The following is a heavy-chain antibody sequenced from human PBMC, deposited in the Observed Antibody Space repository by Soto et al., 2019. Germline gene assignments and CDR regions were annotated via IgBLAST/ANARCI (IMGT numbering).Heavy chain of an antibody. J-gene: IGHJ4*02. CDR1: GFTFSSYA. CDR3: XXXXXXXXXXXXDX. CDR2: ISTSGGTT. Sequence: EVQVLESGGGLVQPGGSLRLSCAASGFTFSSYAMSWVRQAPGKGLEWVSTISTSGGTTYYADSLKGRFTISRDNSKNXVXLXXXXXXXXXXXXXXXXXXXXXXXXXXXDXXXQGTLVTVSA. V-gene: IGHV3-23*01.